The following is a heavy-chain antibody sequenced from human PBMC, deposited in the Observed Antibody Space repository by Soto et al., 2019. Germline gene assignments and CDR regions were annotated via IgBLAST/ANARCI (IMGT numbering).Heavy chain of an antibody. CDR2: IYYSGSP. V-gene: IGHV4-31*03. D-gene: IGHD2-21*02. J-gene: IGHJ4*02. CDR1: GVSISSGGYY. CDR3: ARSEGTVTAIAY. Sequence: QVQLQESGPGLVKPSQTLSLTCTVSGVSISSGGYYWSWIRQHPGKGLEWIGYIYYSGSPYYNPSLKSRLTISVDTSKNQFSLKLSSVTAADTALYYCARSEGTVTAIAYWGQGTLVTVSS.